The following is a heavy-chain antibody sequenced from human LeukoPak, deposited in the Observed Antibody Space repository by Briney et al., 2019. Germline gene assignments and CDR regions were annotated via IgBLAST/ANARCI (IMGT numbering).Heavy chain of an antibody. J-gene: IGHJ4*02. CDR1: GGSISSGDYY. V-gene: IGHV4-30-4*01. Sequence: SQTLSLTCTVSGGSISSGDYYWSWIRQPPGKGLEWIGYIYYSGSTYYNPSLKSRVTISVDTSKNQFSLKLSSVTAADTAVYYCARPVGYSSAIFDYWGQGTLVTVSS. D-gene: IGHD6-19*01. CDR3: ARPVGYSSAIFDY. CDR2: IYYSGST.